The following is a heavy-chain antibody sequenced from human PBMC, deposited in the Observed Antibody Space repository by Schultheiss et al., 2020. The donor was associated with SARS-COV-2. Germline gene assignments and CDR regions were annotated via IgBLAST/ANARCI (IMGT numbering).Heavy chain of an antibody. CDR2: IYYSGST. Sequence: SETLSLTCTVSGGSISSYYWSWIRQPPGKGLEWIGYIYYSGSTNYNPSLKSRVTISVDTSKNQFFLKLSSVTAADTAVYYCAREAKQQLVNWGQGTLVTVSS. V-gene: IGHV4-59*12. J-gene: IGHJ4*02. CDR1: GGSISSYY. D-gene: IGHD6-13*01. CDR3: AREAKQQLVN.